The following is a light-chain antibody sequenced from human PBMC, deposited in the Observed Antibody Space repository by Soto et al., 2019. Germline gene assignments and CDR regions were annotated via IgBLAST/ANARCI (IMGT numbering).Light chain of an antibody. V-gene: IGKV1-39*01. CDR1: QSISRY. CDR3: QQNYRATPWT. J-gene: IGKJ1*01. Sequence: DIQMTQSPSSLSASVGDRITITCRASQSISRYLNWYQHKPGKAPKLLINAASSLERGVPSRFSGGGSGTDFTLNISSLQPDDFATYYCQQNYRATPWTFGQGTKGDIK. CDR2: AAS.